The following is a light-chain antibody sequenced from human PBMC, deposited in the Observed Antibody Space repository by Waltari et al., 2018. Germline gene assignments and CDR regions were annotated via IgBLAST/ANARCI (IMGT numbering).Light chain of an antibody. J-gene: IGKJ1*01. V-gene: IGKV3-15*01. CDR3: QQYNDWPPWT. CDR1: QSVSSN. CDR2: SAF. Sequence: EIVMTQSPATLSVSPGDPAPLSCRASQSVSSNLAWYKQKPGQAPRLLIYSAFTRATGIPARFSGSVSGTEFTLTITSMQSEDFAVYYCQQYNDWPPWTFGQGTRVEMK.